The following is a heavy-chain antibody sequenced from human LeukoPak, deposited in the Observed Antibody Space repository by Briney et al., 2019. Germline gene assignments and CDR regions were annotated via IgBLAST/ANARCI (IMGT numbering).Heavy chain of an antibody. Sequence: ASETLSLTCTVSGGSISSFYWSWFRQPAGKGLEWIGRIYSSGSTNYNPSLKSRLTMSVDTSKNQFSLRLSSVTAADTAVCYCARVLGWAGFDYWGQGTLVTVSS. J-gene: IGHJ4*02. V-gene: IGHV4-4*07. CDR3: ARVLGWAGFDY. D-gene: IGHD6-19*01. CDR1: GGSISSFY. CDR2: IYSSGST.